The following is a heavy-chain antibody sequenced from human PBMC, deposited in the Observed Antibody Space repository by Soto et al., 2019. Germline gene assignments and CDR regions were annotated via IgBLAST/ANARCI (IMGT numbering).Heavy chain of an antibody. CDR1: GGPFSGYY. CDR3: ARQYLGYSGYDYLDY. CDR2: INHSGST. D-gene: IGHD5-12*01. Sequence: SETLSLTCAVYGGPFSGYYWSWIRQPPGKGLEWIGEINHSGSTNYNPSLKSRVTISVDTSKNQFSLKLSSVTAADTAVYYCARQYLGYSGYDYLDYWGQGTLVTVSS. J-gene: IGHJ4*02. V-gene: IGHV4-34*01.